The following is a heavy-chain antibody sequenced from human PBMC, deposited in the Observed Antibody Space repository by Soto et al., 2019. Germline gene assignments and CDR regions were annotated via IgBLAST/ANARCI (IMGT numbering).Heavy chain of an antibody. CDR3: ARRVSSTSFYYYGMDA. J-gene: IGHJ6*02. D-gene: IGHD2-2*01. CDR2: INAGNGNT. Sequence: GASVKVSCKASGYTFTSYAMHWVRQAPGQRLEWMGWINAGNGNTKYSQKFQGRVTITRDTSASTAYMELSSLRSEDTAVYYCARRVSSTSFYYYGMDAWGQGTTVTVSS. V-gene: IGHV1-3*01. CDR1: GYTFTSYA.